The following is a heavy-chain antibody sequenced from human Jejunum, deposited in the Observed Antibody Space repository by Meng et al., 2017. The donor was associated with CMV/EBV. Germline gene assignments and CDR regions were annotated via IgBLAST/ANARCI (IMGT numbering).Heavy chain of an antibody. CDR3: ARDLVAATAPNN. V-gene: IGHV3-21*01. CDR2: ISAGSDYI. CDR1: GFACSTYA. J-gene: IGHJ4*02. Sequence: AAAGFACSTYARAWVRQAPGKGLEWVSSISAGSDYIYYADSVKGRFTVSRDNAKNSLYLQMNSLRAEDTAVYYCARDLVAATAPNNWGQGTLVTVSS. D-gene: IGHD1-26*01.